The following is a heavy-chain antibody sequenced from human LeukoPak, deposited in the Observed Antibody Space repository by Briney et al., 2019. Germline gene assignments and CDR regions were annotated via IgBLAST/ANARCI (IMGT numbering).Heavy chain of an antibody. CDR1: GFTFRAHS. Sequence: GGSLRLSCAASGFTFRAHSMHWVRQAPGKGLEWVAVISYDGSNKYYADSVKGRFTISRDNSKNTLYLQMNSLRAEDTAVYYCARSDNGETIDFDYWGQGTLVTVSS. V-gene: IGHV3-30-3*01. CDR2: ISYDGSNK. J-gene: IGHJ4*02. D-gene: IGHD3-10*01. CDR3: ARSDNGETIDFDY.